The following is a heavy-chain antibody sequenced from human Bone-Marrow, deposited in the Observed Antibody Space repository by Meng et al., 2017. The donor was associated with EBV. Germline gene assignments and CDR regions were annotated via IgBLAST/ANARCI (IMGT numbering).Heavy chain of an antibody. Sequence: LWEAGGALVQPGGTLRLSCAAAGFSFRSYWMHWVRQAPGKGLVWISRTNEDGRTTSYADSVKGRFTISRDNTKNTLYLQMNSLRAEDTARYFCSRDLAGAYDDWGQGTLVTVSS. CDR3: SRDLAGAYDD. D-gene: IGHD2-21*01. J-gene: IGHJ4*02. CDR2: TNEDGRTT. V-gene: IGHV3-74*01. CDR1: GFSFRSYW.